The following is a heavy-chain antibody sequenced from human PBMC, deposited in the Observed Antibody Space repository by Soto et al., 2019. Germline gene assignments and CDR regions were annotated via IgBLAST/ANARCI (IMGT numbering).Heavy chain of an antibody. CDR1: GFTFSTSW. D-gene: IGHD5-12*01. J-gene: IGHJ4*02. V-gene: IGHV3-7*01. CDR3: AKDREDIVATSADY. Sequence: PGGSLRLSCAASGFTFSTSWMTWIRQTPGKGLEWVAQIKPDGIDTSYVDSMKGRFTISRDNSKNSLFLQMDSLRAEDTALYYCAKDREDIVATSADYWGQGTLVTVSS. CDR2: IKPDGIDT.